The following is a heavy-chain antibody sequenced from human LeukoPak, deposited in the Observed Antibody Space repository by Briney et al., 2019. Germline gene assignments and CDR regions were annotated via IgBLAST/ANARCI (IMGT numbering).Heavy chain of an antibody. V-gene: IGHV4-59*01. J-gene: IGHJ5*02. CDR2: IYYSGST. CDR1: GFTFSSYW. Sequence: GSLRLSCAASGFTFSSYWMSWIRQPPGKGLEWIGYIYYSGSTNYNPSLKSRVTISVDTSKNQFSLKLSSVTAADTAVYYCARLHCSGGSCYSGDNWFDPWGQGTLVTVSS. CDR3: ARLHCSGGSCYSGDNWFDP. D-gene: IGHD2-15*01.